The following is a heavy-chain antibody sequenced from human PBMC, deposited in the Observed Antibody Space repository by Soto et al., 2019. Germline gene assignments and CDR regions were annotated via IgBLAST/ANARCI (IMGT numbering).Heavy chain of an antibody. CDR1: GGSISNPIYY. V-gene: IGHV4-39*01. CDR3: AGRTPLASVEVFSGGLSGHNWVDP. CDR2: IFYNGNA. J-gene: IGHJ5*01. D-gene: IGHD3-16*01. Sequence: QLHLHESGPGLVKPSETLSLTCTVSGGSISNPIYYWAWIRQPPGKGLGWIGSIFYNGNAYYNRYSKTRVTRSIDTSETQSSLKVSSVTAADTAIYYCAGRTPLASVEVFSGGLSGHNWVDPWGRGTLVTVSS.